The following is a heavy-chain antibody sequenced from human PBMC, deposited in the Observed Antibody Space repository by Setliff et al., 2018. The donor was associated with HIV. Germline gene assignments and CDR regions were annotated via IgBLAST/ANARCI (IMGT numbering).Heavy chain of an antibody. Sequence: TLSLTCTVSGGSISSGAFYWSWIRQHPGKGLEWIGDIYYIGSTFYNPSLKSRITISVDTSKNQFSLKLSSVTAADTAVYYCARRTGPSYYFDYWGQGTLVTVSS. CDR2: IYYIGST. V-gene: IGHV4-31*03. J-gene: IGHJ4*02. D-gene: IGHD7-27*01. CDR1: GGSISSGAFY. CDR3: ARRTGPSYYFDY.